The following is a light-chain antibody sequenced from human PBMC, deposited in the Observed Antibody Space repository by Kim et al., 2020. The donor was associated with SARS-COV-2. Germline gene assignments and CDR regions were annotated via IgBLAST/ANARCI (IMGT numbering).Light chain of an antibody. Sequence: GQSLTITRTATSSAVGLHHRVAWYQQHPGNAPNLMVYEVSQPPSGVSNRLSGSKSGNTASVPISGLQAEDEADYYCCSYAGSSTYVFGTGTKVTVL. V-gene: IGLV2-23*02. CDR2: EVS. CDR3: CSYAGSSTYV. CDR1: SSAVGLHHR. J-gene: IGLJ1*01.